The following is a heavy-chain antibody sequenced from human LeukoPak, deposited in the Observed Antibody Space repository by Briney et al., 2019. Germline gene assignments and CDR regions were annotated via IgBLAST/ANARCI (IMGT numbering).Heavy chain of an antibody. J-gene: IGHJ4*02. V-gene: IGHV1-46*01. CDR3: ARELTVRGVIKATDY. D-gene: IGHD3-10*01. CDR1: GYTFTSYY. Sequence: GASVKVSCKASGYTFTSYYMHWVRQAPGQGLEWMGIINPSGGSTSYARKFQGRVTMTRDTSTSTVYMELSSLRSEDTAVYYCARELTVRGVIKATDYWGQGTLVTVSS. CDR2: INPSGGST.